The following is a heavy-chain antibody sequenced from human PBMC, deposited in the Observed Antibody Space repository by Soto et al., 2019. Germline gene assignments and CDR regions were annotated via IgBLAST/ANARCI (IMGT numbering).Heavy chain of an antibody. Sequence: ASVKVSCKASGYTFTGYFIHWVRQAPGQGLEWMGSINPNSAVTNYAERFQGRVTMTRDMPARTAYMDLSSLRSDDTAVYYCARESYNHEGLDVWGQGKMVTVSS. CDR1: GYTFTGYF. CDR2: INPNSAVT. CDR3: ARESYNHEGLDV. V-gene: IGHV1-2*02. D-gene: IGHD3-10*01. J-gene: IGHJ3*01.